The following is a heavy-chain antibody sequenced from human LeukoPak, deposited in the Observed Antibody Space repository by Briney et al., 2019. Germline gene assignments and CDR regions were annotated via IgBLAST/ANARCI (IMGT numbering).Heavy chain of an antibody. CDR1: GGSISSYY. V-gene: IGHV4-59*08. J-gene: IGHJ5*02. CDR2: IYYSGST. CDR3: ARHAFCSGWFDP. D-gene: IGHD3-10*02. Sequence: SETLSLTCTVSGGSISSYYWSWIRQPPGKGLEWIGYIYYSGSTNYNPSLKSRVTISVDTSKNQFSLKLSSVTAADTAVYYCARHAFCSGWFDPWGQGTLVTVSS.